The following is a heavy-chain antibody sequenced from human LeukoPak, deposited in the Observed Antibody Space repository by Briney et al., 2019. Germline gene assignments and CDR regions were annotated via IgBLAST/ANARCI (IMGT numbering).Heavy chain of an antibody. J-gene: IGHJ4*02. D-gene: IGHD3-10*01. CDR1: GGSFSGYY. Sequence: TSETLSLTCAVHGGSFSGYYWSWIRQPPGKGLEWIGEINHSGSTNYNPSLKSRVTISVDTSKNQFSLKLSSVTAADTAVYYCARGTGYYGSGGSVDYWGQGTLVTVSS. CDR2: INHSGST. CDR3: ARGTGYYGSGGSVDY. V-gene: IGHV4-34*01.